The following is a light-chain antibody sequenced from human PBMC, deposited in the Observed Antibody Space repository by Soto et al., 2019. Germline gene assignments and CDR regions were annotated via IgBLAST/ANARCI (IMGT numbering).Light chain of an antibody. V-gene: IGKV1-5*01. CDR1: QSISSW. CDR2: DAS. Sequence: DIKLTQSPSPLSASVGDRVTIPCRASQSISSWLAWYQQKPGKAPKLLIYDASSLESGVPSRFSGSGSGTEFTLTISSLQPDDFATYYCQQYNSYSWTFGQGTKVDIK. J-gene: IGKJ1*01. CDR3: QQYNSYSWT.